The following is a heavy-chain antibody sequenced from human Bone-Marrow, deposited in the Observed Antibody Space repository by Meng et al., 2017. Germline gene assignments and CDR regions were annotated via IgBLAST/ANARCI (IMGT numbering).Heavy chain of an antibody. CDR1: GGTFSSYA. CDR3: ARDPFPSGSYSNPNAFDI. D-gene: IGHD1-26*01. Sequence: SVKVSCKASGGTFSSYAISWVRQAPGQGLEWMGGIIPIFGTANYAQKFQGRVTITADESTSTAYMELSSLRSEDTAVYYCARDPFPSGSYSNPNAFDIWGQGTMVTVSS. CDR2: IIPIFGTA. V-gene: IGHV1-69*13. J-gene: IGHJ3*02.